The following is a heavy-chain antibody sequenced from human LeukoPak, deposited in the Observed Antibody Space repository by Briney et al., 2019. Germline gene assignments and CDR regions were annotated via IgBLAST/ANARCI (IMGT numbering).Heavy chain of an antibody. V-gene: IGHV3-23*01. CDR2: ISGSGGST. Sequence: GGSLRLSCAASGFTFSSYAMSWVRQAPGKGLEWVSAISGSGGSTYYADSVKGRFTISRDNSKNTLYLQMNRLRAEDTAVYYCAKFGIQLWSHFDYWGQGTLVTVSS. CDR3: AKFGIQLWSHFDY. CDR1: GFTFSSYA. D-gene: IGHD5-18*01. J-gene: IGHJ4*02.